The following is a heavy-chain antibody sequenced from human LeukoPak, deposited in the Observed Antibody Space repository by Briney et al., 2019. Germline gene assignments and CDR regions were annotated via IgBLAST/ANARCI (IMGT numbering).Heavy chain of an antibody. V-gene: IGHV3-43*02. Sequence: PGGSLRLSCAASGFIFDDYAMHWVRQAPGKGLEWFSLISGDGGSTYYADSVKGRFTISRDNSKNSLYLQMNSLRTEATALYYCAKDMFGVDTAMIKDWGQGTLVTVSS. J-gene: IGHJ4*02. CDR2: ISGDGGST. CDR3: AKDMFGVDTAMIKD. D-gene: IGHD5-18*01. CDR1: GFIFDDYA.